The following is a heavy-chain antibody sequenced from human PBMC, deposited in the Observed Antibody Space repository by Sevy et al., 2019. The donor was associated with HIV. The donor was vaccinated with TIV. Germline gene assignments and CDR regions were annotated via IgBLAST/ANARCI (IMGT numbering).Heavy chain of an antibody. J-gene: IGHJ3*02. Sequence: ASVKVSCKASGYTFTSHAMIWVRQAPGQGLEWMGWINTNTGNPTYGQAFTGRFVFSSDTSVSTAYLQISSLKAADTAVYYCARDGAATGSDAFDIWGSTFDIWGQGTMVTVSS. CDR1: GYTFTSHA. V-gene: IGHV7-4-1*02. CDR2: INTNTGNP. CDR3: ARDGAATGSDAFDIWGSTFDI. D-gene: IGHD6-13*01.